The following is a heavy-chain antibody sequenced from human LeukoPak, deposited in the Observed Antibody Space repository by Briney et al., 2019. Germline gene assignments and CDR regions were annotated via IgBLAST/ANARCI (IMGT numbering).Heavy chain of an antibody. Sequence: GGSLRLSCAASGFTFSSYAMSWVRQAPGKGLEWVATIKKDGSEKYYVDSVKGRFTISRDNAKSSLYLQMNSLRGDDTAVYYCARDSSGNYWGQGTLVTVSS. CDR3: ARDSSGNY. CDR1: GFTFSSYA. CDR2: IKKDGSEK. V-gene: IGHV3-7*01. D-gene: IGHD6-19*01. J-gene: IGHJ4*02.